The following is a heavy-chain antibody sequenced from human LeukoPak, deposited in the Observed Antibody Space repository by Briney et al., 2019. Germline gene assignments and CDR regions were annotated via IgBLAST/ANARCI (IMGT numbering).Heavy chain of an antibody. D-gene: IGHD3-22*01. Sequence: ASVKVSCKASGYTFTGYYMHWVRQAPGQGLEWMGWINPNSGGTNYAQKFQGRVTMTRDTSISTAYMELSRLRSDDTAVYYCATHVDSSGYDYFDYWGQGTLVTVSS. CDR1: GYTFTGYY. J-gene: IGHJ4*02. CDR2: INPNSGGT. CDR3: ATHVDSSGYDYFDY. V-gene: IGHV1-2*02.